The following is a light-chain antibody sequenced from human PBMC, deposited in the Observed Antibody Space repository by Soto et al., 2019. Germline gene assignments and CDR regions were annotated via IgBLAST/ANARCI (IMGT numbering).Light chain of an antibody. J-gene: IGLJ1*01. CDR2: EVS. CDR3: TSYTPSSTLFYV. V-gene: IGLV2-14*01. CDR1: SSDIGGYSY. Sequence: QSVLTQPASVSGSPGQSITISCTGTSSDIGGYSYVSWYQQHPGKAPKLMIYEVSTRPSGLSNRFSGSKSGNTASLTISGLQADDEADYYCTSYTPSSTLFYVFGSGTKVTVL.